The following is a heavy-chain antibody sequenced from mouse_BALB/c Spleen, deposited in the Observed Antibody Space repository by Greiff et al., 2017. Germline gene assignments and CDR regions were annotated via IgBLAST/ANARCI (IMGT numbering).Heavy chain of an antibody. J-gene: IGHJ4*01. CDR3: SNYFYAMDY. CDR2: IDPENGDT. Sequence: VQLKESGAELVRSGASVKLSCTASGFNIKDYYMHWVKQRPEQGLEWIGWIDPENGDTEYAPKFQGKATMTADTSSNTAYLQLSSLTSEDTAVYYCSNYFYAMDYWGQGTSVTVSS. CDR1: GFNIKDYY. D-gene: IGHD2-1*01. V-gene: IGHV14-4*02.